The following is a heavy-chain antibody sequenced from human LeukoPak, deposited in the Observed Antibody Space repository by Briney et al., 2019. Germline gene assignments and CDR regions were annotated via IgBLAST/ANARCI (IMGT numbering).Heavy chain of an antibody. V-gene: IGHV1-2*02. CDR2: INPNSGGT. J-gene: IGHJ6*03. CDR1: GYTFIGYY. CDR3: AKQARSDSSGYYLLRYYYYYYYMDA. D-gene: IGHD3-22*01. Sequence: ASVEVSCKASGYTFIGYYMHWVRQAPGQGLEWMGWINPNSGGTNYAQKFQGRVTMTRDTSISTAYMELSRLRSDDTAVYYCAKQARSDSSGYYLLRYYYYYYYMDAWGKGTTVTISS.